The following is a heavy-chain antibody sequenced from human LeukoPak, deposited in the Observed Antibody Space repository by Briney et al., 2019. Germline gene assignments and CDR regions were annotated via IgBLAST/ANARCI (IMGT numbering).Heavy chain of an antibody. CDR1: GGSFSGYY. CDR3: AREASSSFDY. J-gene: IGHJ4*02. CDR2: INHSGST. V-gene: IGHV4-34*01. Sequence: SETLSLTCAVYGGSFSGYYWSWIRQPPGKGLEWIGEINHSGSTNYNPSLKSRVTISVDTSKNQFSLKLSSVTAVDTAVYYCAREASSSFDYWGQGTLVTVSS.